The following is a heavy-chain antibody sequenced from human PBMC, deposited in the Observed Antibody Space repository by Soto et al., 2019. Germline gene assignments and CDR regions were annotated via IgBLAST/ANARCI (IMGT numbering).Heavy chain of an antibody. D-gene: IGHD4-17*01. CDR2: IYYSGST. CDR1: GGSISSSSYY. CDR3: ASSFPYGDSDLC. J-gene: IGHJ4*02. Sequence: SETLSLTCTVSGGSISSSSYYWGWIRQPPGKGLEWIGSIYYSGSTYYNPSLKSRVTISVDTSKNQFSLKLGSVTAADTAVYYCASSFPYGDSDLCWGQGTLVTVSS. V-gene: IGHV4-39*01.